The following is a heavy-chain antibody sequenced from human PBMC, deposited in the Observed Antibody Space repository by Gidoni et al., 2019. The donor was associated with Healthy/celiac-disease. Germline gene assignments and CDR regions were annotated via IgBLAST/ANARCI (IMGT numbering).Heavy chain of an antibody. CDR2: ISGSGGST. Sequence: EVQLLESGGGLVQPGGSLRLSCAASGFTFSSYAMSWVRQAPGKGLELVSAISGSGGSTYYADSVKGRFTISRDNSKNTLYLQMNSLRAEDTAVYYCAKGNDYGDSWGVYYYYYMDVWGKGTTVTVSS. CDR1: GFTFSSYA. CDR3: AKGNDYGDSWGVYYYYYMDV. J-gene: IGHJ6*03. V-gene: IGHV3-23*01. D-gene: IGHD4-17*01.